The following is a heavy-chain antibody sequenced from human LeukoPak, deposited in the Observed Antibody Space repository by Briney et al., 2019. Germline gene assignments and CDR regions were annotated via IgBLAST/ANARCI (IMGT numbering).Heavy chain of an antibody. Sequence: GGSLRLSCSASGFTFGDYAVGWVRQAPGKGLEWVGFIRSEAYGGTTKYAASVKGRITISRDDSKSIAYLQMNSLKTEDTAVYYCTRALARYDYVGGTWGQGTLVTVSS. CDR3: TRALARYDYVGGT. CDR1: GFTFGDYA. J-gene: IGHJ5*02. V-gene: IGHV3-49*04. D-gene: IGHD3-16*01. CDR2: IRSEAYGGTT.